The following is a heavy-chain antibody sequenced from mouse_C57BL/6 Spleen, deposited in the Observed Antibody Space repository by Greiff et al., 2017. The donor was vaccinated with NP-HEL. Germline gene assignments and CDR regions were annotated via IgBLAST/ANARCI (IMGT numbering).Heavy chain of an antibody. J-gene: IGHJ2*01. CDR3: ARERYDGYYFDY. Sequence: EVKLQESGPGLVKPSQSLSLTCSVTGYSITSGYYWNWIRQFPGNKLEWMGYISYDGSNNYNPSLKNRISITRDTSKNQFFLKLNSVTTEDTATYYCARERYDGYYFDYWGQGTTLTVSS. V-gene: IGHV3-6*01. D-gene: IGHD2-3*01. CDR2: ISYDGSN. CDR1: GYSITSGYY.